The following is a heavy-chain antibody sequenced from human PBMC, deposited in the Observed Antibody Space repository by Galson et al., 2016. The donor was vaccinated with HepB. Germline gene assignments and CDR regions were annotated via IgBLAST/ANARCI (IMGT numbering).Heavy chain of an antibody. CDR3: ARDSLHDVALDI. J-gene: IGHJ3*02. Sequence: SETLSLTCNVSGGSISSNNLWNWVRQPPGKGLEWIGEIRHSGSTNYNPSLRSRVTMSIDTSRNQFSLKLSPVTAADTAVYFCARDSLHDVALDIWGQGTMVTVSS. CDR1: GGSISSNNL. D-gene: IGHD1-1*01. V-gene: IGHV4-4*02. CDR2: IRHSGST.